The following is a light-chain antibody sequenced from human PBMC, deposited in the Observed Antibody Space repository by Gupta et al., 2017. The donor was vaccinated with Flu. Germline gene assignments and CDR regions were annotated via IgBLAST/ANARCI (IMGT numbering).Light chain of an antibody. V-gene: IGLV7-46*01. CDR2: DTS. J-gene: IGLJ2*01. CDR3: LLAYGSARV. Sequence: VVIQEASLTVSPGGTVTLLCGSSSGSVTRAPYPYWILQSPGQVPTILIYDTSSKVSWTPARCSGSRLGGRAALTLSGAQAEDEADYYCLLAYGSARVFGGGTKLTVL. CDR1: SGSVTRAPY.